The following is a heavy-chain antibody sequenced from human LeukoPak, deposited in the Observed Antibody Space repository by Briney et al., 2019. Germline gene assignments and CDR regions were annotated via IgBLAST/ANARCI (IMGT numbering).Heavy chain of an antibody. D-gene: IGHD6-6*01. CDR3: AKGLLVLNYFDY. CDR1: GFTFSSYA. V-gene: IGHV3-30-3*01. Sequence: GGSLRLSCAVSGFTFSSYAMHWVRQAPGKGLEWVAVISYDGSNKYYAESVKGRFTISRDNSKNTLYLQMNSLRAEDTAVYYCAKGLLVLNYFDYWGQGTLVTVSS. J-gene: IGHJ4*02. CDR2: ISYDGSNK.